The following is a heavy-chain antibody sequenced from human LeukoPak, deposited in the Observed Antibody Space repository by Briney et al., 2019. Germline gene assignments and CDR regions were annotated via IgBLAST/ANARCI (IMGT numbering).Heavy chain of an antibody. D-gene: IGHD1-20*01. V-gene: IGHV4-4*07. CDR3: ASLRGDNWNYYDY. CDR1: GGSISSYY. CDR2: IYSSGST. Sequence: PSETLSLTCSVSGGSISSYYWSWIRQTAGKGLEWTGRIYSSGSTNYNPSLKSRVTMSVDMSKNQFSLKLSSVTAADTAVYYCASLRGDNWNYYDYWGQGILVTVSS. J-gene: IGHJ4*02.